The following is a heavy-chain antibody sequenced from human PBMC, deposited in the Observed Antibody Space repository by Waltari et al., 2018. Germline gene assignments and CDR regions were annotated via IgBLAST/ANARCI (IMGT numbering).Heavy chain of an antibody. V-gene: IGHV4-59*01. CDR1: GGSISNYY. CDR3: ARSYYYGMDV. J-gene: IGHJ6*02. CDR2: ISYSGST. Sequence: QVQLQESCPGLVKPSETLSLTCPVSGGSISNYYWTWIRQPPGKGLEWIGYISYSGSTNYNPSLKSRVTISVDTSKNQFSLKLSSVTAADTAVYYCARSYYYGMDVWGQGTTVTVSS.